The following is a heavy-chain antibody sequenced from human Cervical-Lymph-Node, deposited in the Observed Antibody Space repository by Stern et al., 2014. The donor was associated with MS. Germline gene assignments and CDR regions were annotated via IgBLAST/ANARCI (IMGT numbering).Heavy chain of an antibody. V-gene: IGHV1-69*01. Sequence: QVQLVQSGAEVPKPGSSVKVSCKASGGTFSKFPSSWVRPAPGQGLEWMGGIFPVFGTPAYAQEFRGRVRIAAGVSTSAVYMELSSLRSDDTAVYYCALSSETSDRWYSLGYDLWGQGTLVTVSS. J-gene: IGHJ5*02. CDR2: IFPVFGTP. CDR3: ALSSETSDRWYSLGYDL. D-gene: IGHD6-13*01. CDR1: GGTFSKFP.